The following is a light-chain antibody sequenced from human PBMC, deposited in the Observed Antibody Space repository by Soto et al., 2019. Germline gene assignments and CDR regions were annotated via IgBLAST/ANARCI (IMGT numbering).Light chain of an antibody. CDR1: QSVSSN. CDR2: GAS. Sequence: EIVMTQSPATLSVSPGERATLSCRASQSVSSNLAWYQQKPGQAPRLLIYGASTRATGIPARFSGSGSGTEFTLTISSLQSEVFAVYYCQHRWTFGQGTKLEIK. J-gene: IGKJ2*02. CDR3: QHRWT. V-gene: IGKV3-15*01.